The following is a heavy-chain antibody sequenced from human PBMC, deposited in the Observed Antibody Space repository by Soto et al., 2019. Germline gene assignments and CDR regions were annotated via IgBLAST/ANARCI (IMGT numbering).Heavy chain of an antibody. CDR1: GYTFTSDD. J-gene: IGHJ4*02. CDR3: ARERLAYYYDSSGEDFDY. V-gene: IGHV1-8*01. Sequence: ASVKVSCKASGYTFTSDDINWVRQATGQGLEWMGWMNPNSGNTGYAQKFQGRVTMTRNTSISTAYMELSSLRSEDTAVYYCARERLAYYYDSSGEDFDYWGQGTLVTVSS. CDR2: MNPNSGNT. D-gene: IGHD3-22*01.